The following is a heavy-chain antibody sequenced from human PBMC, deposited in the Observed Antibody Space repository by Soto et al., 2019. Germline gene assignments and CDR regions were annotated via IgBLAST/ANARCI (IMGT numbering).Heavy chain of an antibody. CDR3: ARHDYYHRTFDI. D-gene: IGHD3-9*01. CDR2: TLYSGSP. J-gene: IGHJ3*02. V-gene: IGHV4-61*08. CDR1: GGSVGTGAYY. Sequence: QVQLQELGPGLVTPSETLSLTCRVSGGSVGTGAYYWSWIRQPPGKGLEWIGYTLYSGSPNYNPSLQSLQSRVTISVDTSRNQFSLRLTSVTAADTALYYCARHDYYHRTFDIWGQGTLVTVSS.